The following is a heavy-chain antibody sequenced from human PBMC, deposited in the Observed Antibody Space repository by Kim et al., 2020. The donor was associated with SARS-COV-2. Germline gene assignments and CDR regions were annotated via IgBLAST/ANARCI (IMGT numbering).Heavy chain of an antibody. CDR1: RFTFSSYA. Sequence: GGSLRLSCAASRFTFSSYAMSWVRQAPGKGLEWVSAISGSGGSTYYADSVKGRFTISRDNSKNTLYLQMNSLRAEDTAVYYCAKGKGLLWFGESLPARGRGTLVTVSS. CDR3: AKGKGLLWFGESLPA. V-gene: IGHV3-23*01. D-gene: IGHD3-10*01. CDR2: ISGSGGST. J-gene: IGHJ4*02.